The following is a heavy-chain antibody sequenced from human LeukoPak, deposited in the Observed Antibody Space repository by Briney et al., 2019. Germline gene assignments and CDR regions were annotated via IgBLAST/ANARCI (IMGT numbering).Heavy chain of an antibody. CDR1: GGSISSSSYY. CDR2: IYYSGST. Sequence: PSETLSLTCTVSGGSISSSSYYWGWIRQPPGKGLEWIGSIYYSGSTYYNPSLKSRVTISVDRSKNQFSLKLSSVTAADTAVYYCARGPQLRRITMVRGGSGNWFDPWGQGTLVTVSS. J-gene: IGHJ5*02. V-gene: IGHV4-39*07. D-gene: IGHD3-10*01. CDR3: ARGPQLRRITMVRGGSGNWFDP.